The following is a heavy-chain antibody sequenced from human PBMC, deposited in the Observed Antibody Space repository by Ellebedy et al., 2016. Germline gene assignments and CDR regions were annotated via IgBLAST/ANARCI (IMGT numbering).Heavy chain of an antibody. Sequence: GESLKISXAASGFTFSDYYMSWIRQAPGKGLEWVSYISASGSTIYYADSVKGRFTISRDNAKNSLYLQMNSLRAEDTAVYYCAREVVVPGAPYYFDYWGQGTLVTVSS. J-gene: IGHJ4*02. CDR3: AREVVVPGAPYYFDY. CDR1: GFTFSDYY. CDR2: ISASGSTI. V-gene: IGHV3-11*01. D-gene: IGHD2-2*01.